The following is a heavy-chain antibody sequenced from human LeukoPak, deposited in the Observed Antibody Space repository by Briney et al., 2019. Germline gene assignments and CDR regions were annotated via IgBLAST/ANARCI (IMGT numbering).Heavy chain of an antibody. J-gene: IGHJ6*02. Sequence: GASVKVSCKASGGTFSSYAISWVRQAPGQGLEWTGRIIPILGIANYAQKFQGRVTITADKSTSTAYMELSSLRSEDTAVYYCARGMGSSTSWPYYYYYYGMDVWGQGTTVTVSS. CDR3: ARGMGSSTSWPYYYYYYGMDV. CDR2: IIPILGIA. V-gene: IGHV1-69*04. CDR1: GGTFSSYA. D-gene: IGHD2-2*01.